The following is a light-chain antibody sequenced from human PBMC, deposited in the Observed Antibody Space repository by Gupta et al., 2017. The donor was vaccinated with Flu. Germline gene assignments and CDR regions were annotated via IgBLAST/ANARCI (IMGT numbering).Light chain of an antibody. CDR1: QDLCNF. CDR3: QQAHSFPIT. J-gene: IGKJ5*01. V-gene: IGKV1-12*01. CDR2: SAS. Sequence: PASVAASVRYSVTITCRGSQDLCNFLAWYQQKPGKAPKLLIYSASTWQSGVPSRFSGGGSGTDFTLTISSLLPEDFATYYCQQAHSFPITFGQGTQVEIK.